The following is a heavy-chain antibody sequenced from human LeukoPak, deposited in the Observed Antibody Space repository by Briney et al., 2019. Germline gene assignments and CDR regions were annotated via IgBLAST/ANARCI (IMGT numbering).Heavy chain of an antibody. V-gene: IGHV3-7*01. J-gene: IGHJ4*02. CDR1: GFTFSSYW. D-gene: IGHD6-19*01. CDR3: AKDGGIAVAGTDY. CDR2: IKQDGSEK. Sequence: GGSLRLSCAASGFTFSSYWMSWVRQAPGKGLEWVANIKQDGSEKYYVDSVKGRFTISRDNAKNSLYLQMNSLRAEDTAVYYCAKDGGIAVAGTDYWGQGTLVTVSS.